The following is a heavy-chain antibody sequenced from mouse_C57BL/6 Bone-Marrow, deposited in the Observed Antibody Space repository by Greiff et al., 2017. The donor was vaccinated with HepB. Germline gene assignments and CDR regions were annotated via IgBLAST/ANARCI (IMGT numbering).Heavy chain of an antibody. J-gene: IGHJ4*01. CDR3: TTIYSNLYYAMDY. CDR2: IDPENGDT. Sequence: VQLQQSGAELVRPGASVKLSCTASGFNIKDDYMHWVKQRPEQGLEWIGWIDPENGDTEYASKFQGKATITADTSSNTAYLQLSSLTSEDTAVYYCTTIYSNLYYAMDYWGQGTSVTVSS. CDR1: GFNIKDDY. D-gene: IGHD2-5*01. V-gene: IGHV14-4*01.